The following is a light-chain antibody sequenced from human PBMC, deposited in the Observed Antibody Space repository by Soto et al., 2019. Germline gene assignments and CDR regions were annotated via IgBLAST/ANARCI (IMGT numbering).Light chain of an antibody. CDR2: EVS. V-gene: IGLV2-14*01. J-gene: IGLJ2*01. Sequence: QSALTQPASVSGSPGQSITISCTGTSSDVGGYNYVSWYQQHPGKAPKLMIYEVSNRPSGVSNRFSGSQSGNTASLTISGLQAEDEADYSCSSYTSSSTVVFGGGTKLTVL. CDR1: SSDVGGYNY. CDR3: SSYTSSSTVV.